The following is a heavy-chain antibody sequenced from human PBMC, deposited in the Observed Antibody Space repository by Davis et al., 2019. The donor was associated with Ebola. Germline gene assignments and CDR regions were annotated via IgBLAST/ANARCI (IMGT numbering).Heavy chain of an antibody. CDR2: VHGGNGNT. J-gene: IGHJ4*02. CDR3: ARATFGYNSGWYADY. D-gene: IGHD6-19*01. V-gene: IGHV1-3*01. Sequence: SVTVSCKASGYTFTSYAMHWVRQAPGQRLEWMGWVHGGNGNTKYSQRFQGRVTITTDTSASTAYLDLSSLRSDGTAVFYCARATFGYNSGWYADYWGQGTLVTVSS. CDR1: GYTFTSYA.